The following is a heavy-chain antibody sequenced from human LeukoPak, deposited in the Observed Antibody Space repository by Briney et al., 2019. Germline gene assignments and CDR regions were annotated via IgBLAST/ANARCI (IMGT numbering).Heavy chain of an antibody. J-gene: IGHJ4*02. Sequence: GASVKVSCKASGGTFSSYTISWVRQAPGQGLEWMGRIIPILGIANYAQKFQGRVTITADKSTSTAYMELSSLISDDTAVYYCARDQARILTGYYPFDYWGQGTLVTVSS. V-gene: IGHV1-69*04. D-gene: IGHD3-9*01. CDR1: GGTFSSYT. CDR3: ARDQARILTGYYPFDY. CDR2: IIPILGIA.